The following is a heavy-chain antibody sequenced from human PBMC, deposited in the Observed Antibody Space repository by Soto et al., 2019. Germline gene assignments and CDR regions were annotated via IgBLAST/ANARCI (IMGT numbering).Heavy chain of an antibody. V-gene: IGHV3-7*05. Sequence: EVQLVESGGGLVQPGGSLRLSCAASGFTFSSYWMSWVRQAPGKGLEWVANIKQDGNEKFYVDSVKGRFTISRDNAKNSLFWQMNSLPAEDTAVYYCARVKSLAGEYWGQGTRVAVAS. CDR3: ARVKSLAGEY. D-gene: IGHD2-15*01. CDR1: GFTFSSYW. J-gene: IGHJ4*02. CDR2: IKQDGNEK.